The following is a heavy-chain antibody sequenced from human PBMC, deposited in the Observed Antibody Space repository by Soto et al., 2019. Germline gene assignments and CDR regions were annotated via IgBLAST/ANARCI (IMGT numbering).Heavy chain of an antibody. V-gene: IGHV1-2*04. Sequence: ASVKVSCKASGYTFTGYYMHWVRQAPGQGLEWMGWINPNSGGTNYAQKFQGWVTMTRDTSISTAYMELSRLRSDDPAVYYCARGNYGDYLSHFDYWGQGTLVTVSS. CDR1: GYTFTGYY. J-gene: IGHJ4*02. D-gene: IGHD4-17*01. CDR3: ARGNYGDYLSHFDY. CDR2: INPNSGGT.